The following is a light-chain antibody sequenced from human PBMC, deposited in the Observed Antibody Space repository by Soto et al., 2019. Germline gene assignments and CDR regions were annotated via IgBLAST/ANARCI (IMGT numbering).Light chain of an antibody. CDR3: QQYDSYSWT. CDR1: QSVSNW. Sequence: DIQMTQSPSTLSASVGERVTITCRASQSVSNWLAWYQQKPGKAPNLLLYDVPSLESGVPSRFSGSGSGTEFILTISSLQPDDFATYYCQQYDSYSWTFGQGTKVEMK. CDR2: DVP. J-gene: IGKJ1*01. V-gene: IGKV1-5*01.